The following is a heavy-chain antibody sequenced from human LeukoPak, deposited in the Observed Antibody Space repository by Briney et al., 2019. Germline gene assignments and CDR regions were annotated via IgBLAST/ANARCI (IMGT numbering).Heavy chain of an antibody. J-gene: IGHJ2*01. Sequence: SETLSLTCTVSGVSINSNYYYWGWLRQPPGQGLEWIGSVAYSGSTFHNPSLKSRLSIYSDTSKNQFSLRLTSVTAADTAVYYCARGAGGSRVDWYFDLWGRGTLVTVSS. CDR1: GVSINSNYYY. CDR3: ARGAGGSRVDWYFDL. D-gene: IGHD3-16*01. V-gene: IGHV4-39*01. CDR2: VAYSGST.